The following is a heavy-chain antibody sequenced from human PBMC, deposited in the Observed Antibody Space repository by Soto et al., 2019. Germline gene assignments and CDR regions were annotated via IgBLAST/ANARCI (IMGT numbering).Heavy chain of an antibody. D-gene: IGHD5-18*01. J-gene: IGHJ4*02. CDR3: AGPGYSSQDY. CDR2: ISGSGDGT. V-gene: IGHV3-23*01. CDR1: GFTFSSFA. Sequence: QPGGSLRLSCAASGFTFSSFALSWVRQAPGKELEWVSAISGSGDGTDYADSVKGRFTISRDNSKNTLYLQMNSPRAEDTAVYYCAGPGYSSQDYWGQGALVTVSS.